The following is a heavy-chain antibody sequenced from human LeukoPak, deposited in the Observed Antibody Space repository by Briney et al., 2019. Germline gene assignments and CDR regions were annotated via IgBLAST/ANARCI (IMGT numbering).Heavy chain of an antibody. J-gene: IGHJ6*03. D-gene: IGHD6-6*01. CDR1: GGSISSYY. V-gene: IGHV4-59*01. CDR3: ARDTYSSSSVYYYYYMDV. Sequence: SETLSLTCTVSGGSISSYYWSWIRQPPGKGLEWVGYIYYSGSTNYNPSLKSRVTISVDTSKNQFSLKLSSVTAADTAVYYCARDTYSSSSVYYYYYMDVWGKGTTVTVSS. CDR2: IYYSGST.